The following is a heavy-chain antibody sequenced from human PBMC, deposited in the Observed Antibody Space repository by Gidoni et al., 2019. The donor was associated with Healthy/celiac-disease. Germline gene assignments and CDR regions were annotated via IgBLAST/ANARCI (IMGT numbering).Heavy chain of an antibody. CDR2: ISYDGSNK. CDR3: AKGGIAARLAYYYYYGMDV. Sequence: QVQLVESGGGVVQPGRSMRLSCAASGFTFSSYGMHWVRQAPGKGLEWVAVISYDGSNKYYADSVKGRFTISRDNSKNTLYLQMNSLRAEDTAVYYCAKGGIAARLAYYYYYGMDVWGQGTTVTVSS. V-gene: IGHV3-30*18. CDR1: GFTFSSYG. J-gene: IGHJ6*02. D-gene: IGHD6-6*01.